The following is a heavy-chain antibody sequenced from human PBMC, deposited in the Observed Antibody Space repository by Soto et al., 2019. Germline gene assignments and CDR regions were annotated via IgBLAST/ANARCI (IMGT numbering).Heavy chain of an antibody. CDR1: GFTFSIYS. CDR2: ISSSSSYI. V-gene: IGHV3-21*01. CDR3: ARAYCSGGSCYPFDY. D-gene: IGHD2-15*01. Sequence: PGGSLRLSCAASGFTFSIYSINWVRQAPGKGLEWVSSISSSSSYIYYADSVKGRFTISRDNAKNSLYLQMNSLRAEDTAVYYCARAYCSGGSCYPFDYWGQGTPVTVSS. J-gene: IGHJ4*02.